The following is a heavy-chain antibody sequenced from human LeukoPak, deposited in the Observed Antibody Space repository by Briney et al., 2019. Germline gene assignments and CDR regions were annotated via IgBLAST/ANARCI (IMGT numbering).Heavy chain of an antibody. V-gene: IGHV4-34*01. CDR2: INHSGST. CDR1: GGSFSGYY. D-gene: IGHD3-10*01. Sequence: SETLSLTCAVYGGSFSGYYWSWIRQPPGKGLEWIGEINHSGSTTYNPSLKSRVTISVDTSKNQFSLKLSSVTAADTAVYYCARGRQRITMVRGVMKYFDYWGQGTLVTVSS. CDR3: ARGRQRITMVRGVMKYFDY. J-gene: IGHJ4*02.